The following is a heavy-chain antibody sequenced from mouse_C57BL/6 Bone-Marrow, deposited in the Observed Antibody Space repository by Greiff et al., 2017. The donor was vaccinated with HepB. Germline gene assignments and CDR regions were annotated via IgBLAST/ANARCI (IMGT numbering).Heavy chain of an antibody. CDR3: ARGTTVVSRAY. V-gene: IGHV14-2*01. CDR2: IDPEDGET. D-gene: IGHD1-1*01. J-gene: IGHJ3*01. Sequence: EVQLQQSGAELVKPGASVKLSCTASGFNIKDYYMHWVKQRTEQGLEWIGRIDPEDGETKYAPIFQGKTTITADTSSNTAYLQVSSLTYEDTAVYYCARGTTVVSRAYWGQGTLVTVSA. CDR1: GFNIKDYY.